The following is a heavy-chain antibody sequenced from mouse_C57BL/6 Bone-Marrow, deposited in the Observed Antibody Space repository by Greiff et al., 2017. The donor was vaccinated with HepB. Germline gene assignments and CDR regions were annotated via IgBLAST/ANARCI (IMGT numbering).Heavy chain of an antibody. Sequence: QVQLQQSGAELVRPGASVTLSCKASGYTFTDYEMHWVKQTPVHGLEWIGAIDPETGGTAYNQKFKGKAILTADKTSSTAYMELRTLTSEDSAVYYCTRPHTLREKFDYGGQGTTLTVSS. V-gene: IGHV1-15*01. D-gene: IGHD1-1*01. CDR1: GYTFTDYE. J-gene: IGHJ2*01. CDR2: IDPETGGT. CDR3: TRPHTLREKFDY.